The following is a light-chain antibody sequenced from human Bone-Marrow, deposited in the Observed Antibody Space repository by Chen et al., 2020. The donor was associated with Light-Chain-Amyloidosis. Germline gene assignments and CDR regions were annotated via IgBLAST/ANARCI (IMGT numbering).Light chain of an antibody. CDR1: DLPTKY. Sequence: YALHQPPSLYEPPGQTAMITCSGDDLPTKYAYWYQQKPGQAPVLVIHRDTERPSGISERFSGSSSGTTATLTISGVQAEDEADYHCQSADSSGTYEVIFGGGTKLTVL. V-gene: IGLV3-25*03. CDR3: QSADSSGTYEVI. J-gene: IGLJ2*01. CDR2: RDT.